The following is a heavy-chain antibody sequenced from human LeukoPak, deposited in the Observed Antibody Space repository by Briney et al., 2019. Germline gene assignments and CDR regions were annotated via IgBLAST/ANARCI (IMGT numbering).Heavy chain of an antibody. CDR1: GFTFDDYG. CDR3: ARELHCSGGSCYPPIYYYYYMDV. J-gene: IGHJ6*03. D-gene: IGHD2-15*01. Sequence: GGSLRLSCAASGFTFDDYGMSWVRQAPGKGLEWVSGINWNGGSTGYADSVKGRFTISRDNAKNSLYLQMNSLRAEDTAVYYCARELHCSGGSCYPPIYYYYYMDVWGKGTTVTISS. V-gene: IGHV3-20*04. CDR2: INWNGGST.